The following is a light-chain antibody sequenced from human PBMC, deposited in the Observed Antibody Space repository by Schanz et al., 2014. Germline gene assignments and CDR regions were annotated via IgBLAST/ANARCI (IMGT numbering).Light chain of an antibody. Sequence: QSALTQPASVSGSPGQSITISCTGTSSDVGSNNIVSWYQQHPGKAPKLMIYEGTKRPLGVPDRFSGSKSDNTASLTISGLQAEDEAEYYCCSHAGSNTWVFGGGTKLTVL. CDR2: EGT. CDR1: SSDVGSNNI. J-gene: IGLJ3*02. CDR3: CSHAGSNTWV. V-gene: IGLV2-23*01.